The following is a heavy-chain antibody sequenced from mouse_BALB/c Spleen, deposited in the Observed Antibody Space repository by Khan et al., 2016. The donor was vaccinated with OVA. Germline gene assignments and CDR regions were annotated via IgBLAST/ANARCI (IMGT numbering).Heavy chain of an antibody. Sequence: KLVESGGGLVQPGGSLKLSCAASGFTFSSYGMSWVRQTPDKRLELVATINSNGGSTYYPDSVKGRFTISRDNAQNTLYLQMSSLKSEDTAMDYCASGGGYWYFDVWGVGTTVTVSS. CDR3: ASGGGYWYFDV. D-gene: IGHD1-1*02. V-gene: IGHV5-6-3*01. CDR2: INSNGGST. J-gene: IGHJ1*01. CDR1: GFTFSSYG.